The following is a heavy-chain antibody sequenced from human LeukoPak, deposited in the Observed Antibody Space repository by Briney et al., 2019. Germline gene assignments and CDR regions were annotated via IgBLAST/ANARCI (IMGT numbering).Heavy chain of an antibody. CDR2: INPSGGRT. D-gene: IGHD6-13*01. CDR3: ARERRAAAGTRRGSFDY. Sequence: ASVKVSCKASGYTFTSYYMHWVRQAPGQGLEWMGMINPSGGRTSYPQKFQGRVTMTRDTSKNQFSLKLSSVTAADTAVYYCARERRAAAGTRRGSFDYWGQGTLVTVSS. J-gene: IGHJ4*02. CDR1: GYTFTSYY. V-gene: IGHV1-46*01.